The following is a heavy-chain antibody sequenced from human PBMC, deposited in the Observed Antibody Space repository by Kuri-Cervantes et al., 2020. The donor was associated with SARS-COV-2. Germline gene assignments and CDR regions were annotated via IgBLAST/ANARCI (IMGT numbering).Heavy chain of an antibody. CDR2: INSDGSST. J-gene: IGHJ4*02. D-gene: IGHD3-22*01. V-gene: IGHV3-74*01. CDR1: GFTFSSYW. CDR3: ATRNYYDSSPFDY. Sequence: GGSLRLSCAASGFTFSSYWMHWVRQAPGKGLVWVSRINSDGSSTSYADSVKGRFTISRDNAKNTLYLQMNSLRAEDTAVYYCATRNYYDSSPFDYWGQGTLVTVSS.